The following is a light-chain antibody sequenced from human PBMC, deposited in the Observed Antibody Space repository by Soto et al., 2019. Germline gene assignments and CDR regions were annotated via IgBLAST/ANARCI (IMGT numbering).Light chain of an antibody. Sequence: EIVMTQSPATLSVSPGERATLSCRASQSVSSNLAWYQQKPGQAPRLLIYGASTRATGIPARFSGSGSGTEFTLTISSLQSEDFAGYYCQQYNTWPLYTFGQGTKLEIK. J-gene: IGKJ2*01. CDR1: QSVSSN. V-gene: IGKV3-15*01. CDR3: QQYNTWPLYT. CDR2: GAS.